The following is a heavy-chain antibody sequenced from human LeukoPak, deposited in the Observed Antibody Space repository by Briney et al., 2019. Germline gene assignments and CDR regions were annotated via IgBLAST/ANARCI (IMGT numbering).Heavy chain of an antibody. J-gene: IGHJ5*02. D-gene: IGHD1-26*01. Sequence: GGSLRLSCAASGFTFSSYEMNWVRQAPGKGLEWVSYVSSSGSTIYYADSVKGRFTISRDNAKNSLYLQMNSLRVEDTAVYYCYKGHGWGGSYYFLAPWGQGPVVSVSS. CDR3: YKGHGWGGSYYFLAP. V-gene: IGHV3-48*03. CDR1: GFTFSSYE. CDR2: VSSSGSTI.